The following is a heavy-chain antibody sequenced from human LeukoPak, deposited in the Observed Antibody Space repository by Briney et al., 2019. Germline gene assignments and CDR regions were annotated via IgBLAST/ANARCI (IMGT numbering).Heavy chain of an antibody. J-gene: IGHJ6*02. Sequence: GGSLRLSCAASGFTFDDYAMHWVRQAPGKGLEWVSGISWNSGSIGYADSVKGRFTISRDNAKNSLYLQMYSLRAEDTALYYCAKDMSDYDYVWGSYTGMDVWGQGTTVTVSS. V-gene: IGHV3-9*01. CDR2: ISWNSGSI. CDR3: AKDMSDYDYVWGSYTGMDV. CDR1: GFTFDDYA. D-gene: IGHD3-16*01.